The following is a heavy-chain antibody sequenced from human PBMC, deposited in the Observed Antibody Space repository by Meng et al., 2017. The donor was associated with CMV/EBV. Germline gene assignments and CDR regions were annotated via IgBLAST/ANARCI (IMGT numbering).Heavy chain of an antibody. Sequence: ASVKVSCKASGYTFTGYYMHWVRQAPGQGLEWMGWINPNSGGTNYAQKFQGRVTITRNTSISTAYMELSSLRSEDTAVYYCARGVPDYYDSSGYYNFDYWGQGTLVTVSS. D-gene: IGHD3-22*01. CDR1: GYTFTGYY. CDR2: INPNSGGT. V-gene: IGHV1-2*02. CDR3: ARGVPDYYDSSGYYNFDY. J-gene: IGHJ4*02.